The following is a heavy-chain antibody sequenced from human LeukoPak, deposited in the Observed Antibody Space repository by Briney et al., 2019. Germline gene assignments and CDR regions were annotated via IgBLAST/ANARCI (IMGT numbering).Heavy chain of an antibody. CDR2: IIPIFGTA. Sequence: SVKVSCKASGGTFSSYAITWVRQAPGQGLEWMGGIIPIFGTANYAQKFQGRVTITTDESTSIAYMELSSLRSEDTAVYYCARKGAPDDAFDIGGQGAMVTVSS. J-gene: IGHJ3*02. CDR1: GGTFSSYA. V-gene: IGHV1-69*05. D-gene: IGHD1-26*01. CDR3: ARKGAPDDAFDI.